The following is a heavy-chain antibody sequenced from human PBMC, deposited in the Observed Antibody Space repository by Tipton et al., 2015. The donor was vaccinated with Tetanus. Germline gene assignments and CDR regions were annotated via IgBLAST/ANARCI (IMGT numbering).Heavy chain of an antibody. D-gene: IGHD6-6*01. CDR2: INQTGST. CDR3: ARGRDLTYSSSCLLDY. J-gene: IGHJ4*02. V-gene: IGHV4-34*01. Sequence: TLSLTCAVYGGSFSGYYWTWIRQPPGKGLEWIGEINQTGSTNYNPSLKSRVTMSVDTSKNQFSLKLSSVTAADTAVYFCARGRDLTYSSSCLLDYWGQGTLVTVSS. CDR1: GGSFSGYY.